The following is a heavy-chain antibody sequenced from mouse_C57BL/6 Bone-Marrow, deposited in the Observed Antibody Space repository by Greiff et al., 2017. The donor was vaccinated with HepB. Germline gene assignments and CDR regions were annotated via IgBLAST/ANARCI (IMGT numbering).Heavy chain of an antibody. CDR3: ARCYYGSSYSYYFDY. J-gene: IGHJ2*01. CDR1: GYAFSSYW. V-gene: IGHV1-80*01. Sequence: VQGVESGAELVKPGASVKISCKASGYAFSSYWMNWVKQRPGKGLEWIGQIYPGDGDTNYNGKFKGKATLTADKSSSTAYMQLSSLTSEDSAVYFCARCYYGSSYSYYFDYWGQGTTLTVSS. CDR2: IYPGDGDT. D-gene: IGHD1-1*01.